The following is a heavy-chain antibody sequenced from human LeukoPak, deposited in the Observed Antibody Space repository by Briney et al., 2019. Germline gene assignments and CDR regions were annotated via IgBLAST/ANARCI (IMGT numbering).Heavy chain of an antibody. CDR3: VRDSVTRANY. Sequence: SVKVSCKASGGSFSSYAISWVRQGPGQGLEWMGRIIPFFGTSNYAQKFQGRVTITTDESTTTVYMELSGLRFDDTAIYYCVRDSVTRANYWGQGTQVAVSS. D-gene: IGHD4-17*01. CDR1: GGSFSSYA. J-gene: IGHJ4*02. CDR2: IIPFFGTS. V-gene: IGHV1-69*05.